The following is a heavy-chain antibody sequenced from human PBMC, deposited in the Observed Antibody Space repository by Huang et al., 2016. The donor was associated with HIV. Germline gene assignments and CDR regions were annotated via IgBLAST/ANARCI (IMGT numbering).Heavy chain of an antibody. CDR2: ISGNGNKT. Sequence: EVKVLESGGGLVQPGGSLRISCVASGFTFNKYAMSWVRQAPGKGLAWVSLISGNGNKTYYADSVKCRFTISRDNSKNTVYLQMNSLRAEDAALYHCTVLLDYWGQGTPVTVSS. V-gene: IGHV3-23*01. CDR3: TVLLDY. CDR1: GFTFNKYA. J-gene: IGHJ4*02.